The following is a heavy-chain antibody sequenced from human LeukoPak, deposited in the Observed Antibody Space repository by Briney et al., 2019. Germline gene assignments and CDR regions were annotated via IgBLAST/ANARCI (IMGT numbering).Heavy chain of an antibody. CDR1: GYSFTSYW. J-gene: IGHJ4*02. CDR3: ARAIDDFGDLSSQNYYFDY. V-gene: IGHV5-51*01. D-gene: IGHD3-10*01. CDR2: IYPGDSDT. Sequence: PGESLKISCKGSGYSFTSYWIGWVRQMPGKGPEWMGIIYPGDSDTRYSPSFQGQVTISADKSISTAYLQWSSLKASDTAMYYCARAIDDFGDLSSQNYYFDYWGQGTLVTVSS.